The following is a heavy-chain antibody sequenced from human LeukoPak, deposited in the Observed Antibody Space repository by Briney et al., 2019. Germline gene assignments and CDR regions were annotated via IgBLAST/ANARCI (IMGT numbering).Heavy chain of an antibody. J-gene: IGHJ1*01. CDR3: ARGPPTAQYFQH. CDR2: INPNSGHT. D-gene: IGHD1-1*01. CDR1: GYTFTTCD. V-gene: IGHV1-8*03. Sequence: ASVKVSCMASGYTFTTCDINWVRQATGQGLQWMGWINPNSGHTGYAQKFQGRITITRNTSISTVYMELSSLRSGDTAVYYCARGPPTAQYFQHWGQGTLVTVSS.